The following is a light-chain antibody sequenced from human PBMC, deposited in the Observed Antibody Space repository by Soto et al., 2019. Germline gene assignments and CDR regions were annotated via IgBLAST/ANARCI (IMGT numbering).Light chain of an antibody. CDR3: ASWEDSLTGWV. CDR1: DSNIGSNH. CDR2: SQD. V-gene: IGLV1-47*02. Sequence: QAVVTQPPSASGTPGQRVTISCSGSDSNIGSNHVYWYQQVPGTAPKFLIDSQDQRPSGVPDRFSGSKSGTSASLAISGLRSEDEADYYCASWEDSLTGWVFGGGTKLTVL. J-gene: IGLJ3*02.